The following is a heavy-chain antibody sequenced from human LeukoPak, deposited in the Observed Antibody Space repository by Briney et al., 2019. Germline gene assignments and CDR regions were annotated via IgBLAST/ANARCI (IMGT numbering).Heavy chain of an antibody. V-gene: IGHV4-39*01. CDR1: GGSTSSSSYY. D-gene: IGHD3-16*01. Sequence: SETLSLTCTVSGGSTSSSSYYWGWIRQPPGKGLEWIGTVYYSGSTYYNPSLKSRVTISVDLSKNQFSLKLSSVTAAETAVYYCARHASLRSPLVYWGQGILVTVSS. CDR3: ARHASLRSPLVY. J-gene: IGHJ1*01. CDR2: VYYSGST.